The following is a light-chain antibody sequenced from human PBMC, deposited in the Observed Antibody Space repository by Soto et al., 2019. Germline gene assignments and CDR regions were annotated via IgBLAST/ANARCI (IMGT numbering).Light chain of an antibody. Sequence: QSVLTQPPSVSGAPGQRVTISCTGTNSNIGAGYDVHWYQQLPGTAPKLLIYGNINRPSGVPDRFSGAKSGASASLTITGLQADDEADYYCQSSDSSLLFGGGTKLTVL. V-gene: IGLV1-40*01. CDR2: GNI. CDR3: QSSDSSLL. CDR1: NSNIGAGYD. J-gene: IGLJ2*01.